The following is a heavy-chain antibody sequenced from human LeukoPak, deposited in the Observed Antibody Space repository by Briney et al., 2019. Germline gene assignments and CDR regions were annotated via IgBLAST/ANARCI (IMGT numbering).Heavy chain of an antibody. J-gene: IGHJ4*02. CDR3: ARETRGTVGSY. Sequence: PGESLRLSCAASLSTLSTYWMTWFQQTPGGGLEWVASIKQDGSEKYYVDSVKGQYTISRGNAGNSLYLQMNSLRAEDTAVYYCARETRGTVGSYWGQGTLVTVSS. D-gene: IGHD1-26*01. V-gene: IGHV3-7*05. CDR2: IKQDGSEK. CDR1: LSTLSTYW.